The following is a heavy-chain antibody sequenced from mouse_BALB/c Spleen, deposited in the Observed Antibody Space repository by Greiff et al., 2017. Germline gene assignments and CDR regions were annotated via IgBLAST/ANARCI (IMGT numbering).Heavy chain of an antibody. D-gene: IGHD1-1*01. Sequence: VQLQQSGPGLVAPSQSLSITCTVSGFSLTDYGVSWIRQPPGKGLEWLGVIWGGGSTYYNSALKSRLSISKDNSKSQVFLKMNSLQTDDTAMYYCAKHAYGSSYGNYFDYWGQGTTLTVSS. CDR3: AKHAYGSSYGNYFDY. CDR2: IWGGGST. J-gene: IGHJ2*01. CDR1: GFSLTDYG. V-gene: IGHV2-6-5*01.